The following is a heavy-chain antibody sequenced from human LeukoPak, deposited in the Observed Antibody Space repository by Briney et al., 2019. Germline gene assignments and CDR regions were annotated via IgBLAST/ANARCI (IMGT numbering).Heavy chain of an antibody. CDR2: INHSGGT. Sequence: SETLPLTCAVYGGSFSGYYWSWIRQPPGKGLEWIGEINHSGGTNYNPSLKSRVTISVDTSKNQFSLKLSSVTAADTAVYYCARGEDWFDPWGQGTLVTVSS. V-gene: IGHV4-34*01. CDR3: ARGEDWFDP. J-gene: IGHJ5*02. CDR1: GGSFSGYY.